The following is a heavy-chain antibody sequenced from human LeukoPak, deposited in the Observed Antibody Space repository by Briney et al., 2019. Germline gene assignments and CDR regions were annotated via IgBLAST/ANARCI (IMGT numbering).Heavy chain of an antibody. D-gene: IGHD6-13*01. CDR1: GGSISSGSYS. CDR3: AWYTSSWHTLDF. Sequence: SETLSLTCTVSGGSISSGSYSWGWIRQPPGKGLEWIATISYTGYIYYNPSLKSRVTISVDTSKSQFSLKLTSVNAADTAVYYCAWYTSSWHTLDFWGQGTLVTVSS. CDR2: ISYTGYI. J-gene: IGHJ4*02. V-gene: IGHV4-39*01.